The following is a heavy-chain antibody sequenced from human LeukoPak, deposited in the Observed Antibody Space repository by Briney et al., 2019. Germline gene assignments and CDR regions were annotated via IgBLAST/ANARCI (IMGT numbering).Heavy chain of an antibody. V-gene: IGHV4-59*01. D-gene: IGHD3-22*01. CDR1: GGSISSYY. CDR2: IYYSGST. Sequence: SETLSLTCTVSGGSISSYYWSWIRRPPGKGLEGIGYIYYSGSTNYNPSLKSRVTISVDTSKNQFSLKLSSGTAADTAVYYCARGLYYYDSSAAYYYMDVWGKGTTVTVSS. J-gene: IGHJ6*03. CDR3: ARGLYYYDSSAAYYYMDV.